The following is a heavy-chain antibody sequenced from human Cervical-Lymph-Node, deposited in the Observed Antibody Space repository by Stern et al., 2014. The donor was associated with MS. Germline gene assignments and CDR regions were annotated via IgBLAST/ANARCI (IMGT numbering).Heavy chain of an antibody. J-gene: IGHJ4*02. CDR1: GGSISSYY. Sequence: MQLVESGPGLVKPSETLSLTCTVSGGSISSYYWSWIRQPPGKGLEWIGYIYYSGSTNYNPSLKSRVTISVETSKNQFSLKLSSVTAADTAVYYCARGGSSSPPFDYWGQGTLVNVSS. CDR3: ARGGSSSPPFDY. CDR2: IYYSGST. D-gene: IGHD6-6*01. V-gene: IGHV4-59*01.